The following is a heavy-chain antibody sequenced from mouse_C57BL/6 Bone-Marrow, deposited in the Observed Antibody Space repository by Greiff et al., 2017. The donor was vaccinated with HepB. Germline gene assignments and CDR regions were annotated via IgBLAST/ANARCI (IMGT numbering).Heavy chain of an antibody. CDR3: ARCGPYYYGSSCDYFDY. J-gene: IGHJ2*01. Sequence: QVQLQQSGAELARPGASVKLSCKASGYTFTSYGISWVKQRTGQGLEWIGEIYPRSGNTYYNEKFKGKATLTADKSSSTAYMELRSLTSEDSAVYFCARCGPYYYGSSCDYFDYWGQGTTLTVSS. V-gene: IGHV1-81*01. D-gene: IGHD1-1*01. CDR1: GYTFTSYG. CDR2: IYPRSGNT.